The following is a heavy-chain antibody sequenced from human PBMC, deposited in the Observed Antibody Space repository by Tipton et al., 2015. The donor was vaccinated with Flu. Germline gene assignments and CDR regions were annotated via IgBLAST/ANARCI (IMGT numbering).Heavy chain of an antibody. D-gene: IGHD2-2*01. CDR3: ARYCSSTSCEGGLDY. Sequence: QSGAEVKKPGASVKVSCKASGYTFTSYGISWVRQAPGQGLEWMGWISAYNGNTNYAQKLQGRVTMTTDTSTSTAYMELRSLRSDDTAVYYCARYCSSTSCEGGLDYWGQGTLVTVSS. J-gene: IGHJ4*02. V-gene: IGHV1-18*04. CDR1: GYTFTSYG. CDR2: ISAYNGNT.